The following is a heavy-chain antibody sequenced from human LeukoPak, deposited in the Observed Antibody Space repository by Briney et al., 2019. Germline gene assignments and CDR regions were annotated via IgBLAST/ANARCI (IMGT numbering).Heavy chain of an antibody. CDR1: GFTFSSYG. D-gene: IGHD3-10*01. V-gene: IGHV3-48*04. CDR3: ARIFGELAFDY. J-gene: IGHJ4*02. Sequence: GGSLRLSCAASGFTFSSYGMNWVRQAPGKGLEWVSYISSSSSTIYYADSVKGRFTISRDNAKNSLYLQMNSLRAEDTAVYYCARIFGELAFDYWGQGTLVTVSS. CDR2: ISSSSSTI.